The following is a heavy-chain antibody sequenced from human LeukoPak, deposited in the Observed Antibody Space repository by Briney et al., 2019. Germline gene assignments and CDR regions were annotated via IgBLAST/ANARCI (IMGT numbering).Heavy chain of an antibody. D-gene: IGHD2-15*01. CDR2: INPNSGGT. J-gene: IGHJ4*02. Sequence: ASVKVSCKASGYTCIGYYMHWGRHAPGQGLEWMGLINPNSGGTNYAQKFQGRVTMIRDTTISTAYMGLSSLRSDDTAVYYCARDLDGYCSGGTCYFDYWGQGTLVTVSS. CDR3: ARDLDGYCSGGTCYFDY. CDR1: GYTCIGYY. V-gene: IGHV1-2*02.